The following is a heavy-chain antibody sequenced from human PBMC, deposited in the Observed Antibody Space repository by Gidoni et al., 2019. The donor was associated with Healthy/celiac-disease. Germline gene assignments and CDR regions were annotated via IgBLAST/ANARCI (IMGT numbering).Heavy chain of an antibody. CDR3: AKGARILKPNDAFDI. D-gene: IGHD2-15*01. Sequence: EVQLLESGGGLVQPGGYLRLSCAASGFTLSRYAMSWGRQAPGKGLEWVSAISGSGGSTYYADSVKVRFTISRDNSKNTLYLQMNSLRAEDTAVYYCAKGARILKPNDAFDIWGQGTMVTVSS. CDR1: GFTLSRYA. V-gene: IGHV3-23*01. J-gene: IGHJ3*02. CDR2: ISGSGGST.